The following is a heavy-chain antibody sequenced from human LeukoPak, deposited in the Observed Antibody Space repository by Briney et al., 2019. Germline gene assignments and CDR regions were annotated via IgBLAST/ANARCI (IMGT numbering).Heavy chain of an antibody. CDR2: IYHSGST. J-gene: IGHJ4*02. CDR3: AGEYSSPGGVFDY. CDR1: GGSISSGGYY. V-gene: IGHV4-30-2*01. D-gene: IGHD6-13*01. Sequence: SQTLSLTCTVSGGSISSGGYYWSWIRQPPGKGLEWIGYIYHSGSTYYNPSLKSRVTISVDTSKNQFSLKLSSVTAADTAAYYCAGEYSSPGGVFDYWGQGTLVTVSS.